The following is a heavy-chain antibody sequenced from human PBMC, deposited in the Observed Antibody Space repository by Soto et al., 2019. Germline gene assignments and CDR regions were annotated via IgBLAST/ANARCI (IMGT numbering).Heavy chain of an antibody. D-gene: IGHD3-10*01. J-gene: IGHJ6*02. Sequence: SETLSLTCTVSGGSISSGGYYWSWIRQHPGKGLEWIGYIYYSGSTYYNPSLKSRVTISVDTSKNQFSLKLSSVTAADTAVYYCARAGLGELSGYYYGMDAWGQGTTVTVSS. CDR3: ARAGLGELSGYYYGMDA. CDR1: GGSISSGGYY. V-gene: IGHV4-31*03. CDR2: IYYSGST.